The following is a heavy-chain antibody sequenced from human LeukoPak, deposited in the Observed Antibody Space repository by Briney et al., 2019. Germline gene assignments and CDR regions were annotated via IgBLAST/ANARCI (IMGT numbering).Heavy chain of an antibody. J-gene: IGHJ4*02. V-gene: IGHV3-30*04. CDR3: ARDRGSHFDY. CDR1: GFTFSSYA. CDR2: ISYDGSNK. Sequence: GRSLRLSCAASGFTFSSYAMHWVRQAPGKGLEWVAAISYDGSNKYYADSVKGRFTISRDNSKNTLYLQMNSLRAEDTAVYYCARDRGSHFDYWGQGTLVTVSS.